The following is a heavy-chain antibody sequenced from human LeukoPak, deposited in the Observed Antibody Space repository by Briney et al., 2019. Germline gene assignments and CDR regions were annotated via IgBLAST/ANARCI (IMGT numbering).Heavy chain of an antibody. Sequence: PSETLSLTCTVSGGSISSSNYFWGWIRQAPGKGLEWIGSIYYSGSTYYNPSLKSRVTISADVSKNLFSLRLYSVTAADTAVYYCGRDSVEMGTIHSDYWGQGTLVTVSS. CDR3: GRDSVEMGTIHSDY. J-gene: IGHJ4*02. V-gene: IGHV4-39*07. CDR1: GGSISSSNYF. D-gene: IGHD5-24*01. CDR2: IYYSGST.